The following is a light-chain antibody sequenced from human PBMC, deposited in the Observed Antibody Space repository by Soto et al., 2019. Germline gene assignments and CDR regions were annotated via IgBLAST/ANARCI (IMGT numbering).Light chain of an antibody. V-gene: IGLV1-44*01. CDR3: AAWDDSLTGQVV. CDR2: SNN. Sequence: QSVLTQPPSAAGTPGQRVTIYCSGSRSNIGSNTVNWYQQLTGTAHKLLIYSNNQRPSGVPDRCSGSKSGTSASLAISGLQSEDEAEYYCAAWDDSLTGQVVFGGGTKLTGL. J-gene: IGLJ2*01. CDR1: RSNIGSNT.